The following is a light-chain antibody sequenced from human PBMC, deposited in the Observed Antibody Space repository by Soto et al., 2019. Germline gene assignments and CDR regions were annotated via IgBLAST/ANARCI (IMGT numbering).Light chain of an antibody. CDR3: QQRSNWPPLT. J-gene: IGKJ4*01. V-gene: IGKV3-11*01. CDR2: DAS. CDR1: RSVSDY. Sequence: EIVLTQSPATLSLSPGERATLSCRASRSVSDYLAWYQQKPGQPPRLLIYDASNRATGIPARFSGSGSGTDFTLNIDSLEPEDFAVYYCQQRSNWPPLTFGGGTKVEIK.